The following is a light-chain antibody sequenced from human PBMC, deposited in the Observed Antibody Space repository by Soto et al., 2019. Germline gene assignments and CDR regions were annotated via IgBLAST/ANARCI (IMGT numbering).Light chain of an antibody. V-gene: IGLV2-14*01. CDR2: EVS. CDR3: ASYTGSGTSVI. Sequence: QSALTQPASVSGSPGQSITISCTGTSSDVGGYKYVSWYQQHPDKAPKLIIFEVSNRPSGISSRFSGSKSGNTASLTISGLQAEDEADYYCASYTGSGTSVIFGRGTKLTVL. CDR1: SSDVGGYKY. J-gene: IGLJ2*01.